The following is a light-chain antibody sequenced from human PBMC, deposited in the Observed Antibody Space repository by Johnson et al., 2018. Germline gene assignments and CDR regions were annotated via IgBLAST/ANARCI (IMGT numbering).Light chain of an antibody. V-gene: IGLV1-51*02. J-gene: IGLJ1*01. CDR1: SSNIGNNY. CDR2: ENN. CDR3: GPWDSSRSAGNV. Sequence: QSVLTQPPSVSAAPGQKVTISCSGSSSNIGNNYVSWYQQLPGTAPKLLIYENNKRPSGIPDRFSGSKSGTSATLGITGLQTGDEADYYCGPWDSSRSAGNVFGTGTKVPV.